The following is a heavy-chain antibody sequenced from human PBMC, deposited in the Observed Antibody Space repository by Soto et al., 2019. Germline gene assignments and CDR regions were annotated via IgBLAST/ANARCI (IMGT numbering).Heavy chain of an antibody. J-gene: IGHJ4*02. Sequence: GGSLRLSCAASGFTFSTYGMHWVRQAPGKGLEWVAVISYDGNNRHHADSVKGRFSISRDNFENTLYLQMNSLTPEDTAVYYCAKGRTLYFGELLHGFDYWGQGTLVTVSS. V-gene: IGHV3-30*18. CDR1: GFTFSTYG. CDR2: ISYDGNNR. D-gene: IGHD3-10*01. CDR3: AKGRTLYFGELLHGFDY.